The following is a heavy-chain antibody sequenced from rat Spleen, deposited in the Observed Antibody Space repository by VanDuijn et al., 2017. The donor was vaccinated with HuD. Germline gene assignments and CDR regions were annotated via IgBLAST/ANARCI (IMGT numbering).Heavy chain of an antibody. Sequence: EVQLVESGGGLVQPGRSLKLSCAASGFTFSNSYMAWVRQAPKKGLEWVAAIIYDGITTYYRDSVKGRFTISRDVAKSTLYLQMNNLRSEDTATYYCTRGTYFRHWGQGVMVTVSS. CDR2: IIYDGITT. J-gene: IGHJ2*01. D-gene: IGHD1-9*01. CDR3: TRGTYFRH. V-gene: IGHV5-17*01. CDR1: GFTFSNSY.